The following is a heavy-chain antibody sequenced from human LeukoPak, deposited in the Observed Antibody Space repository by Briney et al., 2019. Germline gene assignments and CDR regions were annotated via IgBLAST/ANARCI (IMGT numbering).Heavy chain of an antibody. J-gene: IGHJ6*02. CDR3: ASTVTTAHYGMDV. Sequence: PSETLSLTCAVYGGSFSGYYWSWIRQPPGKGLEWIGEINHSGSTNYNPSLKSRVTISVDTSKNQFSLKLSSVTAADTAVYYCASTVTTAHYGMDVWGQGTTVTVSS. D-gene: IGHD4-11*01. CDR2: INHSGST. CDR1: GGSFSGYY. V-gene: IGHV4-34*01.